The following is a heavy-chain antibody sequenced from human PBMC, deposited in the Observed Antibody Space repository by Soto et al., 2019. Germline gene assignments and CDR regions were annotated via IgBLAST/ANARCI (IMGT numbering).Heavy chain of an antibody. V-gene: IGHV3-23*01. Sequence: GGSLRLSCPASGFPLQNYSMAWVRQAPGKGLEWVSTLIGGHYGTAYSYSVKGRFTVSRDNSKNCLYLQMNSLGVEDTAMYFCAKGKSTGDIDWFDPWGQGSLVTVSS. D-gene: IGHD3-10*01. CDR2: LIGGHYGT. CDR3: AKGKSTGDIDWFDP. CDR1: GFPLQNYS. J-gene: IGHJ5*02.